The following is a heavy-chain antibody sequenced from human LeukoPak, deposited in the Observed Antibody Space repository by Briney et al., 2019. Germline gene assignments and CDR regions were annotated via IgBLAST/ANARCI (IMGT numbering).Heavy chain of an antibody. CDR3: AKDHLAGYSYGGYYFDY. CDR2: ISYDGSNK. CDR1: GFTFSSYG. D-gene: IGHD5-18*01. V-gene: IGHV3-30*18. J-gene: IGHJ4*02. Sequence: GGSLRLSCAASGFTFSSYGIHWVRQAPGKGLEWVAVISYDGSNKYYADSVKGRFTISRDNSKNTLYLQMNSLRAEDTAVYYCAKDHLAGYSYGGYYFDYWGQGTLVTVSS.